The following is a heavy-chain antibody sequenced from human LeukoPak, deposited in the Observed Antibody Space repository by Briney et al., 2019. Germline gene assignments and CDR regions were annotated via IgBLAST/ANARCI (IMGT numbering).Heavy chain of an antibody. V-gene: IGHV7-4-1*02. D-gene: IGHD3-3*01. CDR1: GYTFTSYA. J-gene: IGHJ5*02. Sequence: GASVKVSCKASGYTFTSYAMNWVRQAPGQGLEWMGWINTNTGNPTYAQGFTGRFVFSLDTSVSTAYLQISSLKAEDTAVYYCARGSPAYYDFWSGYRLPNWFDPWGQGTLVTVSS. CDR3: ARGSPAYYDFWSGYRLPNWFDP. CDR2: INTNTGNP.